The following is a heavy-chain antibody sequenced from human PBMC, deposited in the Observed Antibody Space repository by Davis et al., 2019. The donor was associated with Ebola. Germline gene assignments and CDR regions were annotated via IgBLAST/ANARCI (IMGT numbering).Heavy chain of an antibody. CDR3: ARRGYYDSSGYYFHFDY. CDR2: IDPSDSYT. D-gene: IGHD3-22*01. Sequence: GESLKISCKGSGYSFTSYWISWVRQMPGKGLEWMGRIDPSDSYTNYSPSFQGHVTISADKPISTAYLQWSSLKASDTAMYYCARRGYYDSSGYYFHFDYWGQGTLVTVSS. CDR1: GYSFTSYW. V-gene: IGHV5-10-1*01. J-gene: IGHJ4*02.